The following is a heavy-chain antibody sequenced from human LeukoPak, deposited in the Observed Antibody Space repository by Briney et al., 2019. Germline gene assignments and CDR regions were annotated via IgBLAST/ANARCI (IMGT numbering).Heavy chain of an antibody. Sequence: SETLSLTWTVSGDSISSSNYYWGWIRQPPGKGMEWIGSIFFSGTAYYNPSLKSRVPISVDTSKNQFSLKLSSVTAADTALYYCARSQFGYSYGSFSYWGRGTLVTVSS. V-gene: IGHV4-39*01. D-gene: IGHD5-18*01. J-gene: IGHJ4*02. CDR2: IFFSGTA. CDR1: GDSISSSNYY. CDR3: ARSQFGYSYGSFSY.